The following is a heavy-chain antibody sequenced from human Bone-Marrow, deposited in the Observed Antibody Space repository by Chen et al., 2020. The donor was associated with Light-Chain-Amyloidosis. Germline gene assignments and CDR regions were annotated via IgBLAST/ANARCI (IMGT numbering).Heavy chain of an antibody. J-gene: IGHJ4*02. CDR3: ARRRDGYNFDY. CDR1: GYNFPNYW. D-gene: IGHD5-12*01. CDR2: IYPDDSDA. V-gene: IGHV5-51*01. Sequence: EVQLEQSGPEVKKPGESLKISCKGSGYNFPNYWIGWVRQMPGKGLEWMGVIYPDDSDARYSPSFEGQVTISADKSFTTAYLQWRSLKASDTAMYYCARRRDGYNFDYWGQGTLVTVSS.